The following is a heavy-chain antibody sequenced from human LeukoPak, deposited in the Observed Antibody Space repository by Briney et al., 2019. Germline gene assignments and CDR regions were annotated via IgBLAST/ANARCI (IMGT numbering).Heavy chain of an antibody. D-gene: IGHD6-13*01. V-gene: IGHV4-59*01. CDR2: IYYSGST. J-gene: IGHJ4*02. CDR3: ARGVYIAAAQYGY. Sequence: SETLSLTCSLSGVSLSCYYWSWIRQPPGKGREWIGYIYYSGSTNYYHSLKSRVTISVDTSKYQFSLSLSSVTAADTAVYYCARGVYIAAAQYGYWGQGTLVTVSS. CDR1: GVSLSCYY.